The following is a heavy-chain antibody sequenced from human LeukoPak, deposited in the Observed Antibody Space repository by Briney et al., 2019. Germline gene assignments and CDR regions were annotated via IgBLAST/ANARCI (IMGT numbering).Heavy chain of an antibody. CDR1: GFTFTKYW. Sequence: GGSLRLSCAASGFTFTKYWMTWVRQAPGKGLEWVSYISSSGSTIYYADSVKGRFTISRDNAKNSLYLQMNSLRAEDTAVYYCARVHYDSSGTDAFDIWGQGTMVTVSS. CDR2: ISSSGSTI. CDR3: ARVHYDSSGTDAFDI. D-gene: IGHD3-22*01. V-gene: IGHV3-11*01. J-gene: IGHJ3*02.